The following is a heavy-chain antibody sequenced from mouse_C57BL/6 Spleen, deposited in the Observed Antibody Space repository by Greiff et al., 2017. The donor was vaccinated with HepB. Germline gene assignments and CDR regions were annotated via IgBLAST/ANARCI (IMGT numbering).Heavy chain of an antibody. CDR1: GFTFSSYA. V-gene: IGHV5-4*01. Sequence: EVQLQESGGGLVKPGGSLKLSCAASGFTFSSYAMSWVRQTPEKRLEWVATISDGGSYTYYPDNVKGRFTISRDNAKNNLYLQMSHLKSEDTAMYYCARGEIYYDYAWFAYWGQGTLVTVSA. D-gene: IGHD2-4*01. CDR3: ARGEIYYDYAWFAY. CDR2: ISDGGSYT. J-gene: IGHJ3*01.